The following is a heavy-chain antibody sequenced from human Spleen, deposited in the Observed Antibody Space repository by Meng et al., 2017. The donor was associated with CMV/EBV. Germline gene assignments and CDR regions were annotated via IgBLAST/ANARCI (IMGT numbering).Heavy chain of an antibody. CDR3: ARENSEYQLLYYYYYGMDV. D-gene: IGHD2-2*01. CDR1: GFTFSSYW. CDR2: IKQDGSEK. V-gene: IGHV3-7*01. J-gene: IGHJ6*02. Sequence: GESLKISCAASGFTFSSYWMSWVRQAPGKGLEWVANIKQDGSEKYYADSVKGRFTISRDNAKNSLYLQMNSLRAEDTAVYYCARENSEYQLLYYYYYGMDVWGQGTTVTVSS.